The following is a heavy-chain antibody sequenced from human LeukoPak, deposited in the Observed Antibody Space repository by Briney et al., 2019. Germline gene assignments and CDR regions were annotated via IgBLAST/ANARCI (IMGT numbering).Heavy chain of an antibody. J-gene: IGHJ4*02. CDR2: ISGSGGST. Sequence: ETLSLTCTVSGGSISSSSYYWGWVRQAPGKGLEWVSAISGSGGSTYYADSVKGRFTISRDNSKNTLYLQMNSLRAEDTAVYYCAKMAAAGDEKIWGQGTLVTVSS. CDR1: GGSISSSSYY. D-gene: IGHD6-13*01. V-gene: IGHV3-23*01. CDR3: AKMAAAGDEKI.